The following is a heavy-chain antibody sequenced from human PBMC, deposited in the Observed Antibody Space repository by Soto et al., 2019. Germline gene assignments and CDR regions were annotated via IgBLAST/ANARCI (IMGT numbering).Heavy chain of an antibody. CDR2: IWYDGSNK. Sequence: GGSLRLSCAASGFTFSSYGMHWVRQAPGKGLEWVAVIWYDGSNKYYADSVKGRFTISRDNSKNTLYLQMNSLRAEDTAVYYCARVIYCSGGSCAEGYYYGMDVGGQGTRVTVS. D-gene: IGHD2-15*01. CDR3: ARVIYCSGGSCAEGYYYGMDV. V-gene: IGHV3-33*01. CDR1: GFTFSSYG. J-gene: IGHJ6*02.